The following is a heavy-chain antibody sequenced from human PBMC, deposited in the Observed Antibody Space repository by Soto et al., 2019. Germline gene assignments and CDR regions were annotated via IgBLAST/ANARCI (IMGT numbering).Heavy chain of an antibody. CDR3: ARDSASGWYYYGMDV. CDR2: IYYSGST. V-gene: IGHV4-61*01. J-gene: IGHJ6*02. D-gene: IGHD6-19*01. CDR1: GGSVSSGSYY. Sequence: QVQLRESGPGLVKPSETLSLTCTVSGGSVSSGSYYWSWIRQPPGKGLEWIGYIYYSGSTNYNPSLKSRVTISVDTSKNQFSLKLSSVTAADTAVYYCARDSASGWYYYGMDVWGQGTTVTVSS.